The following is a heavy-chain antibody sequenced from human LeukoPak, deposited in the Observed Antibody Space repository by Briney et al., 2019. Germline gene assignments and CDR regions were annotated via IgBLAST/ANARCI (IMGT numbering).Heavy chain of an antibody. Sequence: AASVKVSCKASGYTFTSYYMHWVRQAPGQGLEWMGIINPSGGSTNYAQKFQGRVTMTRDTSTSTVYMELSSLRSEGTAVYYCARVRKRITMIVVTKAEGWFDPWGQGTLVTVSS. CDR3: ARVRKRITMIVVTKAEGWFDP. CDR2: INPSGGST. D-gene: IGHD3-22*01. J-gene: IGHJ5*02. V-gene: IGHV1-46*01. CDR1: GYTFTSYY.